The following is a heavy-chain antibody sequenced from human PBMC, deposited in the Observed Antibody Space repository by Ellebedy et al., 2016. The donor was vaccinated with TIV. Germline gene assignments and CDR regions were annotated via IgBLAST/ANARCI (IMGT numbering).Heavy chain of an antibody. J-gene: IGHJ4*02. CDR1: GFTVSSNY. Sequence: GGSLRLSCAASGFTVSSNYMSGVRQAPGKGLASVSAISGSGGSSYYANSVKGRFTSSRDNSKNTLYLQMNSLSAEDTAVYYCARDGPGGVVVITGVFDYWGQGTLVTVSS. CDR2: ISGSGGSS. CDR3: ARDGPGGVVVITGVFDY. D-gene: IGHD3-22*01. V-gene: IGHV3-53*01.